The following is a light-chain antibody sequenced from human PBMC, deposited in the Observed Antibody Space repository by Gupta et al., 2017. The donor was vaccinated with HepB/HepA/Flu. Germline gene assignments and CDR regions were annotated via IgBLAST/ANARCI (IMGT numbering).Light chain of an antibody. Sequence: SALTQPASVSGSPGQSITISCTGTSSDVGSYNVVSWYQQYPGKTPKLVIYEVSKRPSGVSDRFAGSKSGNTAPLTISGLQAEDEADYYCCSYADPNTFVFGSGTKVTVL. J-gene: IGLJ1*01. CDR3: CSYADPNTFV. V-gene: IGLV2-23*02. CDR2: EVS. CDR1: SSDVGSYNV.